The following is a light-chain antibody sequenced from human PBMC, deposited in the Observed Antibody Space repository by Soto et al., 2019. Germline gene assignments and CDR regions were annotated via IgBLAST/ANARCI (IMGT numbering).Light chain of an antibody. J-gene: IGLJ1*01. Sequence: QSVLTQPPSVSAAPGQKVTISCSGSSSNIGGNSVSWYQQLPGTAPKLLIYDDNKRPSGIPDRFSGSKSVTSATLGITGFQTGDEADYYCGSWDSSLSAYVFGTGTNVTVL. V-gene: IGLV1-51*01. CDR3: GSWDSSLSAYV. CDR1: SSNIGGNS. CDR2: DDN.